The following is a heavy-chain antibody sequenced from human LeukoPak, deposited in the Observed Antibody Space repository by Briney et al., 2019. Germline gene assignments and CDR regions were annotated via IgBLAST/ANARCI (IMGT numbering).Heavy chain of an antibody. CDR3: ARGAFNYYDTIGYSNDAFDI. D-gene: IGHD3-22*01. CDR1: GGSISSGGHY. V-gene: IGHV4-31*03. CDR2: ISYSGST. J-gene: IGHJ3*02. Sequence: PSQTLSLTCTVSGGSISSGGHYWSWIRRHPGKGLEWIAYISYSGSTYYNPSLKSRIIISVDTSKNRFSLKLSSVTAADTAVYFCARGAFNYYDTIGYSNDAFDIWGQGTMVTVSS.